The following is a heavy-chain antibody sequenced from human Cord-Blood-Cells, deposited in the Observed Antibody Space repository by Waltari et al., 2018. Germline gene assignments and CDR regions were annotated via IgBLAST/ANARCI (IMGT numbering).Heavy chain of an antibody. V-gene: IGHV3-11*01. CDR3: ARDRIELDY. J-gene: IGHJ4*02. CDR1: GFNFSDYY. D-gene: IGHD2-15*01. Sequence: QVQLVESGGGLVKPGGSLRLSCAASGFNFSDYYMSWIRQAPGKGLDWFSYISSSGSTIYYADTVKGLFNISRDNAKNSLYLQMNILRAEDTVVYYCARDRIELDYWGQGTLVTVSS. CDR2: ISSSGSTI.